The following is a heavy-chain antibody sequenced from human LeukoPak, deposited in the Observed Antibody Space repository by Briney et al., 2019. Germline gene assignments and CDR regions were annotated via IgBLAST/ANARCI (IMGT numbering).Heavy chain of an antibody. CDR2: MNPNSGNT. J-gene: IGHJ6*03. CDR3: ARGDSGMVRGVSDYYYYMDV. Sequence: GASAKVSCKASGYTFTSYDINWVRQATGQGPEWMGWMNPNSGNTGYAQKFQGRVTMTRDTSISTAYMELSSLRSEDTAVYYCARGDSGMVRGVSDYYYYMDVWGKGTTVTISS. V-gene: IGHV1-8*01. CDR1: GYTFTSYD. D-gene: IGHD3-10*01.